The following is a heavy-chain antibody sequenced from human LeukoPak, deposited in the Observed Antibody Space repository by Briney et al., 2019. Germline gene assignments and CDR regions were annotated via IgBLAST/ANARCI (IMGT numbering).Heavy chain of an antibody. CDR1: GFTFSDYY. CDR2: ISSSGSTI. V-gene: IGHV3-11*01. J-gene: IGHJ4*02. D-gene: IGHD3-22*01. CDR3: AREPYYDSSGYYSVHFDY. Sequence: PGGSLRLSRAASGFTFSDYYMSWIRQAPGKGLEWVSYISSSGSTIYYADSVKGRFTISRDNAKNSLYLQMNSLRAEDTAVYYCAREPYYDSSGYYSVHFDYWGQGTLVTVSS.